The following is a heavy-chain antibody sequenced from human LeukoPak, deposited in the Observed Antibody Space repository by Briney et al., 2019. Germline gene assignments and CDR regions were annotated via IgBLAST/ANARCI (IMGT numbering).Heavy chain of an antibody. V-gene: IGHV3-30-3*01. J-gene: IGHJ4*02. CDR3: ARRGYSGYDYLDY. CDR2: ISYDGSNK. D-gene: IGHD5-12*01. Sequence: GGSLRLSCAASGFTFSSYAMHWVRQAPGKGLEWVAVISYDGSNKYYADSVKGRFTISRDNSKNTLYLQMNSLRAEDTAVYYCARRGYSGYDYLDYWGQGTLVTVSS. CDR1: GFTFSSYA.